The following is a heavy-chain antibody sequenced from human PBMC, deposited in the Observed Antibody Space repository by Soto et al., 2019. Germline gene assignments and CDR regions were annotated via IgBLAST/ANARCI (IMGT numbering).Heavy chain of an antibody. CDR3: ARDLIAFDAFDI. D-gene: IGHD6-13*01. CDR2: ISGSSSYI. J-gene: IGHJ3*02. CDR1: GFTFSSYA. V-gene: IGHV3-21*01. Sequence: EVQLLESGGGLVQPGGSLRLSCAASGFTFSSYAMSWVRQAPGKGLEWVSAISGSSSYIYYADSVKGRFTISRDNAKNSLYLQMNSLRAEDTAVYYCARDLIAFDAFDIWGQGTMVTVSS.